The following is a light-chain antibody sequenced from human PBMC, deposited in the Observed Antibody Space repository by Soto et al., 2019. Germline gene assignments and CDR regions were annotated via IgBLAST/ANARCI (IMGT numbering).Light chain of an antibody. V-gene: IGKV3-15*01. J-gene: IGKJ4*01. CDR1: QSVTSN. CDR2: DAS. CDR3: QQYNTWPPFT. Sequence: EIVMTQSPATLSVSPGERATLSCRASQSVTSNLAWYQQKPGQAPRLLIYDASTRATGIPARFSGSGSGTEFTLTISSQQSEDFAAYYCQQYNTWPPFTCGGGTTVEIK.